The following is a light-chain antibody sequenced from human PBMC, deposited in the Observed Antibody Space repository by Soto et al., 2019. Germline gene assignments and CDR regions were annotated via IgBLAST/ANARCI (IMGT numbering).Light chain of an antibody. CDR3: SSFRSSSTSYV. Sequence: QSALTQPASVSGSPGQSITTSCTGTSSDTGDSNYVSWYQQHPGKAPKLVIYDVSNRPSGVSNRFSGSKSANTASLTISGLQAEDEADYYCSSFRSSSTSYVFGTGTKVTVL. CDR2: DVS. V-gene: IGLV2-14*03. CDR1: SSDTGDSNY. J-gene: IGLJ1*01.